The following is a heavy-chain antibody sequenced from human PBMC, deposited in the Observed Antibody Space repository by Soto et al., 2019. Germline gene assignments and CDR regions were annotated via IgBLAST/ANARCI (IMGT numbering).Heavy chain of an antibody. D-gene: IGHD3-16*01. V-gene: IGHV3-30*18. CDR1: GFTFSSYG. CDR2: ISYDGSNK. CDR3: AKDASPWFYDYVWGSYGNHYFDY. Sequence: GGSLRLSCAASGFTFSSYGMHWVRQAPGKGLEWVAVISYDGSNKYYADSVKGRFTISRDNSKNTLYLQMNSLRAEDTAVYYCAKDASPWFYDYVWGSYGNHYFDYWGQGTLVTVSS. J-gene: IGHJ4*02.